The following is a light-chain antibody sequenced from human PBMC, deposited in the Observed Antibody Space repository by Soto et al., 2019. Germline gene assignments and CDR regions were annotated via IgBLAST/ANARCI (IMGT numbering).Light chain of an antibody. J-gene: IGKJ2*01. Sequence: EVVMTQSPVTLSVSPGERATLSCRASQSVRNKLAWYQQKPGQAPRLLIYDASARATGIPVRFSGSGSGTEFTLTISSLQSEDFAVYYCQQYNNWPETFGLGTKFEIK. V-gene: IGKV3-15*01. CDR1: QSVRNK. CDR2: DAS. CDR3: QQYNNWPET.